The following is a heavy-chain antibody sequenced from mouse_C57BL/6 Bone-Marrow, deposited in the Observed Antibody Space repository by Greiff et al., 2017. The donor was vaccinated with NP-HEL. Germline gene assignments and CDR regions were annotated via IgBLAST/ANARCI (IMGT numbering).Heavy chain of an antibody. CDR1: GYTFTSYG. Sequence: QVQLQQSGAELARPGASVKLSCKASGYTFTSYGISWVKQRTGQGLEWIGEIYPRSGNTYYNEKFKGKATLTADKSSSTAYMWLRSLTSEDSAVYFCARGGLLRDYWGQGTTLTVSS. J-gene: IGHJ2*01. D-gene: IGHD1-1*01. CDR2: IYPRSGNT. CDR3: ARGGLLRDY. V-gene: IGHV1-81*01.